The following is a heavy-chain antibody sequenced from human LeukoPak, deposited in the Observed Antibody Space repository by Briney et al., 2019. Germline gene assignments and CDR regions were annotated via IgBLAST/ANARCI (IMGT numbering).Heavy chain of an antibody. J-gene: IGHJ3*02. Sequence: GRSLRLSCAASGFTFSSYAMHWVRQAPGKGLEWVAVISYDGSNKYYADSVKGRFTISRDNSKNTLYLQMNSLRAEDTAVYYCAREGDVVVVAATGDAFDIWGQGTMVTVSS. D-gene: IGHD2-15*01. V-gene: IGHV3-30*04. CDR3: AREGDVVVVAATGDAFDI. CDR2: ISYDGSNK. CDR1: GFTFSSYA.